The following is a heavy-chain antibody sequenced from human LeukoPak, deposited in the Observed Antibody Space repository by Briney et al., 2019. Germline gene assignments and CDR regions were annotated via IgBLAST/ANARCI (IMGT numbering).Heavy chain of an antibody. CDR2: ISSSSSYI. CDR3: ARDAPYSGSSDY. CDR1: GFTVSSNY. V-gene: IGHV3-21*01. J-gene: IGHJ4*02. Sequence: GGSLRLSCVVSGFTVSSNYMNWVRQAPGKGLEWVSSISSSSSYIYYADSVKGRFTISRDNAKNSLYLQMNSLRAEDTAVYYCARDAPYSGSSDYWGQGTLVTVSS. D-gene: IGHD1-26*01.